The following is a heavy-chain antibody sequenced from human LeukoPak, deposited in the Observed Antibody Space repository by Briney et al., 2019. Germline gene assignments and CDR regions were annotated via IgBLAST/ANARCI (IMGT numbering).Heavy chain of an antibody. V-gene: IGHV3-21*01. CDR3: ARETKNSAFDI. CDR2: ISNDGKYI. Sequence: GGSLRLSCAASGFTFSSYWMSWVRQAPGKGLEWVSSISNDGKYIYYADSVKGRFTISRDNAKSSLYLQMNSLRAEDTAVYYCARETKNSAFDIWGQGTMVTVSS. J-gene: IGHJ3*02. CDR1: GFTFSSYW. D-gene: IGHD1-1*01.